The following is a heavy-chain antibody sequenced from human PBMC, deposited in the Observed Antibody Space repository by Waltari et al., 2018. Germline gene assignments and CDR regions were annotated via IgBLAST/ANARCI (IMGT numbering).Heavy chain of an antibody. CDR2: ISYDGSNK. CDR1: GFTFSSYA. Sequence: QVQLVESGGGVVQPGRSLSLYCAASGFTFSSYAMHWVRQAPGKGLEWVAVISYDGSNKYYADSVKGRFTISRDNSKNTLYLQMNSLRAEDTAVYYCARAEGSGWPYYYYYGMDVWGQGTTVTVSS. CDR3: ARAEGSGWPYYYYYGMDV. J-gene: IGHJ6*02. D-gene: IGHD6-19*01. V-gene: IGHV3-30*01.